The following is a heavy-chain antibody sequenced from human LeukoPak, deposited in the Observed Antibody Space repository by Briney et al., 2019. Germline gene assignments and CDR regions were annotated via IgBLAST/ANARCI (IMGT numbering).Heavy chain of an antibody. D-gene: IGHD3-10*01. CDR1: GFTFSNYA. CDR3: ATDYSYGSGSYYNRFDN. V-gene: IGHV3-30*03. CDR2: ISPDESNK. Sequence: PGGSLRLSCAASGFTFSNYAMHWVRQAPGEGLEWVALISPDESNKYYADSVKGRFTISRDNSMNTLYLQMNSLRADDTAVYYCATDYSYGSGSYYNRFDNWGQGTLVTVSS. J-gene: IGHJ4*02.